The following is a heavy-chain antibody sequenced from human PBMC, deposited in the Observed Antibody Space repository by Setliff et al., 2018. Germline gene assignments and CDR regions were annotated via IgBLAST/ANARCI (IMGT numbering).Heavy chain of an antibody. CDR2: IIPMFGT. CDR3: AGGQPLVRKYYYYMDV. Sequence: VASVKVSCKASGGTLSSYVISWVREAPGQGLEWMGGIIPMFGTNYAQKFQGRVTITADESTSTAYMELSSLGSEDTAVYYCAGGQPLVRKYYYYMDVWGKGTTVTVS. D-gene: IGHD3-10*01. CDR1: GGTLSSYV. J-gene: IGHJ6*03. V-gene: IGHV1-69*13.